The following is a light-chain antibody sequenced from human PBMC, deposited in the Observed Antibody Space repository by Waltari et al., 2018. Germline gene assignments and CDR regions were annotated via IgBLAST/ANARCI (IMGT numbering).Light chain of an antibody. Sequence: QSVLTQPPSASGTLGQRVTISCSGSSSNIEYNYVYWYQQFPGAAPKLLMYNNDQRPSGVPDRFSCSKSGTSASLAISGLRAEDEADYYCAAWDDGLSGRVFGGGTKLTVL. CDR1: SSNIEYNY. CDR2: NND. J-gene: IGLJ2*01. V-gene: IGLV1-47*01. CDR3: AAWDDGLSGRV.